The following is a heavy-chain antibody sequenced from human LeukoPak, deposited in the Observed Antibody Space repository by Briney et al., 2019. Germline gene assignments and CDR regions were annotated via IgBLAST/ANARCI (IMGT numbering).Heavy chain of an antibody. J-gene: IGHJ3*02. CDR3: ARLGYYGSSGYYEDTFAFDI. Sequence: PSETLSLTCTVSGGSISSYYWSWIRQPPGKGLEWIGYIYYSGSTNYNPSLKSRVTISVDTSKNQFSLKLSSVTAADTAVYYCARLGYYGSSGYYEDTFAFDIWGQGTMVTVSS. V-gene: IGHV4-59*08. CDR2: IYYSGST. D-gene: IGHD3-22*01. CDR1: GGSISSYY.